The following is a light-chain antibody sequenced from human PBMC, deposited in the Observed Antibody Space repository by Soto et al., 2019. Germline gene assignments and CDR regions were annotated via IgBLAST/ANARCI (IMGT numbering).Light chain of an antibody. J-gene: IGKJ1*01. CDR3: HQYGSSPQT. CDR2: GAS. CDR1: QSVTSTY. Sequence: ESVLTQSPRTLSLSPGERATLSCRASQSVTSTYFAWHQQKPGQAPRLLLYGASTRSTGISDRFSGSGSGTDFTLTISTLEPEDFAWYYCHQYGSSPQTFGQGTKAEI. V-gene: IGKV3-20*01.